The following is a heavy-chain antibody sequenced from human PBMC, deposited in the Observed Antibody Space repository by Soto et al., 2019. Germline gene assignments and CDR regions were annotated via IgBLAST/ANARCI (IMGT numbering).Heavy chain of an antibody. D-gene: IGHD2-15*01. Sequence: PGGSLRLSCAASVFTFGTYAMSWVRQAPGKGLEWVSAIGGSGGSTYSADSVKGRFTISRDNSKNTLYLQMNSLRAEDTAVYYCAKYSRVAGYCDFYNWGQGTLLTISS. V-gene: IGHV3-23*01. CDR1: VFTFGTYA. CDR2: IGGSGGST. CDR3: AKYSRVAGYCDFYN. J-gene: IGHJ4*02.